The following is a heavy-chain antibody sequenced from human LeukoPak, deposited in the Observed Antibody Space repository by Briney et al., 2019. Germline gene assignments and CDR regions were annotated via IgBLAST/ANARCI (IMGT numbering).Heavy chain of an antibody. CDR1: GYTFINYY. V-gene: IGHV1-46*01. J-gene: IGHJ4*02. Sequence: ASVKVSCKAFGYTFINYYVQWVRQAPGQGLEWMGIINPRDRTIAYAQKFQGRVAMTRDTSTSTVYMELSSLRSEDTAVYYCARAWGLDITGGGDYWGQGTLVTVSS. D-gene: IGHD1-14*01. CDR2: INPRDRTI. CDR3: ARAWGLDITGGGDY.